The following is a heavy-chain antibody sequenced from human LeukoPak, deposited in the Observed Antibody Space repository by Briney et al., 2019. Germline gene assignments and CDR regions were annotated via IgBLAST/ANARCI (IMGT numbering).Heavy chain of an antibody. CDR1: GGSISSGSYY. CDR3: ARDPRPSTGNYYYYYMDV. D-gene: IGHD4-11*01. CDR2: IYTSGST. V-gene: IGHV4-61*02. J-gene: IGHJ6*03. Sequence: SETLSLTCTVSGGSISSGSYYWSWIRQPAGKGLEWIGRIYTSGSTNYNPSLKSRVTITVDTSKNQFSLKLSSVPAADPAVYYCARDPRPSTGNYYYYYMDVWGKGTTVTVSS.